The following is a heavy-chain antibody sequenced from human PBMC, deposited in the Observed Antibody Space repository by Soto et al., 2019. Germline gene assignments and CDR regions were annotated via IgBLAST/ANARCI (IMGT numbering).Heavy chain of an antibody. CDR3: ASRTWFGELLKDY. Sequence: SETLSLTCAVYGGSFSGYYWSWIRQPPGKGLEWIGEINHSGSTNYNPSLKSRVTISVDTSKNQFSLKLSSVTAADTAVYYCASRTWFGELLKDYWGQGTLVTVSS. CDR2: INHSGST. J-gene: IGHJ4*02. CDR1: GGSFSGYY. D-gene: IGHD3-10*01. V-gene: IGHV4-34*01.